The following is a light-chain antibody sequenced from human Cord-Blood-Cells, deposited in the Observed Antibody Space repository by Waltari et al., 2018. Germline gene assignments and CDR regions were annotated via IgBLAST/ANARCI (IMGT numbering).Light chain of an antibody. CDR1: QSLVHSDGNTY. CDR2: KVS. CDR3: MQGTHWPYT. Sequence: DDVMTQSPLSLPVTLGQPASIPCRSSQSLVHSDGNTYLNWLQQRPGQSPRRLIYKVSNRDSGVPDRISGSGSGTDFTLKISRVEAEDVGFYYCMQGTHWPYTFGQGTKLEIK. J-gene: IGKJ2*01. V-gene: IGKV2-30*02.